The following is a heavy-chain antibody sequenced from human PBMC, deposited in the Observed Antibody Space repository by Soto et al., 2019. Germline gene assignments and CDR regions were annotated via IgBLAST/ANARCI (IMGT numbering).Heavy chain of an antibody. Sequence: EVQLVESGGGLVQPGGSLRLSCAASGFTVSKNYMRWVRQAPGQGLEWVSLIYSGGATYYADSVNGRFTISRDNSKNTLYRQRNRLRDQETAVYDWARDGTYNWVGGQGILVTVSS. D-gene: IGHD1-1*01. CDR3: ARDGTYNWV. CDR2: IYSGGAT. V-gene: IGHV3-66*01. CDR1: GFTVSKNY. J-gene: IGHJ4*02.